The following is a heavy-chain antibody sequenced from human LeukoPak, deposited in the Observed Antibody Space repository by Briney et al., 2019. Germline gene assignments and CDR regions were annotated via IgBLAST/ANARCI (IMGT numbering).Heavy chain of an antibody. CDR2: IKQDGSEK. CDR3: ARDEVAFS. CDR1: GFTFSNAW. V-gene: IGHV3-7*05. Sequence: PGGSLRLSCAASGFTFSNAWMSWVRQAPGKGLEWVANIKQDGSEKYYVDSVKGRFTISRDNAKNSLYLQMNSLRAEDTAVYYCARDEVAFSWGQGTLVIVSS. D-gene: IGHD5-12*01. J-gene: IGHJ5*02.